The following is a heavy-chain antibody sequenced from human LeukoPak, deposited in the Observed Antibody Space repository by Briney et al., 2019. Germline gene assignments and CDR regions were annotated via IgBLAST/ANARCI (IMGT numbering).Heavy chain of an antibody. D-gene: IGHD6-19*01. CDR2: INPNSGGT. CDR1: GYTFTGYY. V-gene: IGHV1-2*02. Sequence: ASVKVSFKASGYTFTGYYMHWVRQAPGQGLEWMGWINPNSGGTNYSQKFQGRVTMTRDTAISTAYMELSRLRSDDTAVYYCARDCRRYSSGWMFPGYWGQGTLVTVSS. J-gene: IGHJ4*02. CDR3: ARDCRRYSSGWMFPGY.